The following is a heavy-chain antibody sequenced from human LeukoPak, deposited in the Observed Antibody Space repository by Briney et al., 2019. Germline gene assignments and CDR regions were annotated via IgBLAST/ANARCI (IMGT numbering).Heavy chain of an antibody. D-gene: IGHD2-15*01. J-gene: IGHJ4*02. Sequence: PGRSLRLSCAASGFTVSSYAMHWVRQAPGKGLEWVAVISYDGSNKYYADSVKGRFTISRDNSKNTLYLQMNSLRAEDTAVYYCAAYIVHGYWGQGTLVTVSS. CDR3: AAYIVHGY. V-gene: IGHV3-30-3*01. CDR2: ISYDGSNK. CDR1: GFTVSSYA.